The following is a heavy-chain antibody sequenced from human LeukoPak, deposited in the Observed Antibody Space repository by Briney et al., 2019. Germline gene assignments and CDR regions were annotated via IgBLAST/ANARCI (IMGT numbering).Heavy chain of an antibody. CDR1: GFTFSSYW. Sequence: GGSLRLSCAASGFTFSSYWMSWVRQAPGKGLEWVANIKQDGSEKYYVDSVKGRFTISRDNAKNSLFLQMNSLRAEDTAVYYCASLDIVIVAAAIDDPWGQGTLVTVSS. J-gene: IGHJ5*02. V-gene: IGHV3-7*01. CDR3: ASLDIVIVAAAIDDP. D-gene: IGHD2-2*01. CDR2: IKQDGSEK.